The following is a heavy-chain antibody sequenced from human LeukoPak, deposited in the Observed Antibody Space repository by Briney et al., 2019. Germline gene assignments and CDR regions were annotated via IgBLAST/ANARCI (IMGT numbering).Heavy chain of an antibody. V-gene: IGHV3-21*01. CDR2: ISSDSRYI. J-gene: IGHJ4*02. CDR3: ARHLNYYFDY. CDR1: GFAFSSYS. D-gene: IGHD3-10*01. Sequence: GGSLRLSCAASGFAFSSYSMNWVRQAPGKGLEWVSSISSDSRYIFYAEPVKGRFTISRDNAENSLYLQMNSLRVEDTAVYYCARHLNYYFDYWGQGTLVTVSS.